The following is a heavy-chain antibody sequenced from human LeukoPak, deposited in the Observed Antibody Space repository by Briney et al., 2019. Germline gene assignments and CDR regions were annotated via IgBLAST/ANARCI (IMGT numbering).Heavy chain of an antibody. CDR1: GYTFTSYG. CDR3: ARGSYYDSNGYYVGALFDP. J-gene: IGHJ5*02. Sequence: ASVKVSCKASGYTFTSYGISWVRQAPGQGLEWMGWISAYNGNTNYAQKLQGRVTMTTDTSTSTAYMELRSLRSDDTAVYYCARGSYYDSNGYYVGALFDPWGQGTLVTVSS. CDR2: ISAYNGNT. V-gene: IGHV1-18*01. D-gene: IGHD3-22*01.